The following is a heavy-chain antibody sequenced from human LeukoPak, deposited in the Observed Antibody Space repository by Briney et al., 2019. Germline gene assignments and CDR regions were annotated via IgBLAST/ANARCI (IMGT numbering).Heavy chain of an antibody. J-gene: IGHJ4*02. D-gene: IGHD5-18*01. CDR3: ARRKQLRGYSFGY. Sequence: AASVKVSCKASGYTFTSYDINWVRQATGQGLEWMGWMNPNSGNTGYAQKFQGRVTMTRNTSISTAYMELSSLRSEDTAVYYCARRKQLRGYSFGYWGQGTLVTVSS. V-gene: IGHV1-8*01. CDR1: GYTFTSYD. CDR2: MNPNSGNT.